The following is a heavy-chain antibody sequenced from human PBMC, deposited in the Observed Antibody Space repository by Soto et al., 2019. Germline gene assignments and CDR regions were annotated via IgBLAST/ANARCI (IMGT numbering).Heavy chain of an antibody. J-gene: IGHJ4*02. Sequence: SETLSLTCTVSGGSISSTSYHWVWIRQPPGKGLEWIGGLDYSGGTFYNPSLKSRVTISADTSKNQFSLKVNSVTAADTAVYYCARNYYDGSGLYYWGQGTLVTVSS. D-gene: IGHD3-22*01. V-gene: IGHV4-39*01. CDR3: ARNYYDGSGLYY. CDR1: GGSISSTSYH. CDR2: LDYSGGT.